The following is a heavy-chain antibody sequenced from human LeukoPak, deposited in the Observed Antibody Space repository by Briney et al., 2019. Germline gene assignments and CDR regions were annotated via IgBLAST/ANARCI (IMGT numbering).Heavy chain of an antibody. D-gene: IGHD1-26*01. V-gene: IGHV3-9*01. Sequence: PGRSLRLSCAASGFTFDDYAMHWVRQAPGKGLEWVSGISWNSGRIGYADSVKGRFTISRDNAKRSLYLQLSNVRVEDTAMYYCVNLWEAGYWGQGTLVTVSA. J-gene: IGHJ4*02. CDR2: ISWNSGRI. CDR1: GFTFDDYA. CDR3: VNLWEAGY.